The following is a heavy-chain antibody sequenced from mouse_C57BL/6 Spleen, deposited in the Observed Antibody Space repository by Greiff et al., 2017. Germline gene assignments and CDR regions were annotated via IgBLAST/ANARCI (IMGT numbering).Heavy chain of an antibody. CDR1: GYTFNSYW. V-gene: IGHV1-61*01. J-gene: IGHJ2*01. D-gene: IGHD2-3*01. CDR3: ARGGGYSPFYYFGY. CDR2: IYPSDSET. Sequence: QVQLQQPGAELVRPGSSVKLSCKASGYTFNSYWMDWVKQRPGQGLEWIGNIYPSDSETHYNHKFKDKATLTVDKTSSTAYMQLSSLTSEDSAVYYCARGGGYSPFYYFGYWGQGATLTVSS.